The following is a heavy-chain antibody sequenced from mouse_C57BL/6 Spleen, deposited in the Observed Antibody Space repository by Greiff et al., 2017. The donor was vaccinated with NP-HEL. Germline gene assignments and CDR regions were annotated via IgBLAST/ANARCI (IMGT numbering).Heavy chain of an antibody. Sequence: EVKLEESGPGLVKPSQSLSLTCSVTGYSITSGYYWNWIRQFPGNKLEWMGYISYDGSNNYNPSLKNRISITRDTSKNQFFLKLNSVTTEDTATYYCARELLDYFDYWGQGTTLTVSS. CDR3: ARELLDYFDY. V-gene: IGHV3-6*01. CDR2: ISYDGSN. D-gene: IGHD1-1*01. CDR1: GYSITSGYY. J-gene: IGHJ2*01.